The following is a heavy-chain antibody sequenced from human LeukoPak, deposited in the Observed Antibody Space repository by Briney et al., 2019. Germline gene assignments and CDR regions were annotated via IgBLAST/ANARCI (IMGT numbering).Heavy chain of an antibody. Sequence: PGGSLRLSCAASGFTVSSNYMSWVRQAPGKGLEWVSVIYSGGSTYYADSVKGRFTISRDNSKNTLYLQMNSLRAEDTAVYYCARDTRFHMDAFDIWGQGTMVTVSS. CDR3: ARDTRFHMDAFDI. CDR1: GFTVSSNY. J-gene: IGHJ3*02. V-gene: IGHV3-66*01. D-gene: IGHD2-21*01. CDR2: IYSGGST.